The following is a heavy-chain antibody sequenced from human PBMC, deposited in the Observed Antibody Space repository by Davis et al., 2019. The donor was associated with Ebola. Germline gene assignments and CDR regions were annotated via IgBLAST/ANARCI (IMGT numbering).Heavy chain of an antibody. CDR1: GFTFSVSA. CDR3: ARAPPLYSSGWYLPY. Sequence: GESLKISCAASGFTFSVSAIHWVRQAPGKGLEWVAVISYDGSNKYYADSVKGRFTISRDNSKNTLYLQMNSLRAEDTAVYYCARAPPLYSSGWYLPYWGQGTLVTVSS. D-gene: IGHD6-19*01. J-gene: IGHJ4*02. V-gene: IGHV3-30*04. CDR2: ISYDGSNK.